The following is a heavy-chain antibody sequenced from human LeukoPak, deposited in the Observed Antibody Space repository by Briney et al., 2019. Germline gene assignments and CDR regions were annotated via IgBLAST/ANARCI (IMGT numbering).Heavy chain of an antibody. CDR3: ARDPFLYAGGYFS. Sequence: GGSLRLSCAASRFTFNSYAMSWVRQPPGKGLEWVSVLGGSNGITFYVGTVQGRFTISRENSKDRPYLQMSSLRAEATAVYYCARDPFLYAGGYFSWGQGTLVTVS. D-gene: IGHD3-22*01. J-gene: IGHJ5*02. V-gene: IGHV3-23*01. CDR1: RFTFNSYA. CDR2: LGGSNGIT.